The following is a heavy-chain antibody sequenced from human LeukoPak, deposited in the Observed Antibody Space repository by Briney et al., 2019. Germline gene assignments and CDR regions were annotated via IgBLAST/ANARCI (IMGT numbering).Heavy chain of an antibody. V-gene: IGHV1-69*05. D-gene: IGHD3-16*01. CDR2: IIPIFGTA. J-gene: IGHJ6*03. CDR3: ASSGHYVSLRNAALHYYYYYMDV. Sequence: SVKVSCKASGGTFSSYAISWVRQAPGQGLEWMGGIIPIFGTANYAQKFQGRVTITTDESTSTAYMELSSLRSEDTAVYYCASSGHYVSLRNAALHYYYYYMDVWGKGTTVTVSS. CDR1: GGTFSSYA.